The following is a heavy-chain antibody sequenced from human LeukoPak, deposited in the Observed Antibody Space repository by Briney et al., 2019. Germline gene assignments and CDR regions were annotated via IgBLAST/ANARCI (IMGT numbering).Heavy chain of an antibody. CDR3: AKRSYCSSTSCYYYYYYYYMDV. CDR2: ISSSGATI. V-gene: IGHV3-48*03. Sequence: GGSLRLSCAASGFTFSSYEMNWVRQAPGKGLEWISYISSSGATIYYADSVKGRFTISRDNSKNTLYLQMNSLRAEDTAVYYCAKRSYCSSTSCYYYYYYYYMDVWGKGTTVTVSS. J-gene: IGHJ6*03. CDR1: GFTFSSYE. D-gene: IGHD2-2*01.